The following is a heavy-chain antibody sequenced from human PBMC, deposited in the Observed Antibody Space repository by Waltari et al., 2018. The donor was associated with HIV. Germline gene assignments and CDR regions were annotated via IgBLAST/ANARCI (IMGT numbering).Heavy chain of an antibody. D-gene: IGHD3-10*01. J-gene: IGHJ4*02. CDR2: STPMSNTA. CDR3: APARETMGVDFES. CDR1: GGEFNSYS. V-gene: IGHV1-69*08. Sequence: QLVQSGAEVRKPGSSVRLSCKASGGEFNSYSINWLRQVNGQGLEWLGRSTPMSNTANNAQKFQGRVTITADKSTSTAYMELSSLKSDDTGVYYCAPARETMGVDFESWGQGSLVTVSS.